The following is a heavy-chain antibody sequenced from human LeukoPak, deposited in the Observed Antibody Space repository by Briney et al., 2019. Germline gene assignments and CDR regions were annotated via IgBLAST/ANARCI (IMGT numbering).Heavy chain of an antibody. V-gene: IGHV3-7*01. CDR1: GFTFSSYW. CDR3: AACGNPVYYYYGMDV. J-gene: IGHJ6*02. D-gene: IGHD4-23*01. CDR2: IKQDGSEK. Sequence: QPGGSLRLSCAASGFTFSSYWMSWVRQAPGKGLEWVANIKQDGSEKYYVDSVKGRFTISRDNAKNSLYLQMNSLRAEDTAVYYCAACGNPVYYYYGMDVWGQGTTVTVSS.